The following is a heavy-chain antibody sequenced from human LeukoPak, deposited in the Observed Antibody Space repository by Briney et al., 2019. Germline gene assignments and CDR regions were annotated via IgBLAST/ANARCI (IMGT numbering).Heavy chain of an antibody. J-gene: IGHJ6*04. CDR3: AGGQDYYGSEYGMDV. D-gene: IGHD3-10*01. CDR1: GFTFSSYW. CDR2: ISSSSSYI. Sequence: GGSLRLSCAASGFTFSSYWMSWVRQAPGKGLEWVSSISSSSSYIYYADSVKGRFTISRDNAKNSLYLQMNSLRAEDTAVYYCAGGQDYYGSEYGMDVWGKGTTVTVSS. V-gene: IGHV3-21*01.